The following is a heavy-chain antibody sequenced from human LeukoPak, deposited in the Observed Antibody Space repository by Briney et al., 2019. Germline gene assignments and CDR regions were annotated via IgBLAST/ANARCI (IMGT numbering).Heavy chain of an antibody. V-gene: IGHV4-59*08. CDR1: GGSISSYY. J-gene: IGHJ4*02. Sequence: SETPSLTCTVSGGSISSYYWSWIRQPPGKGLEWIGYIYYSGSTNYNPSLKSRVAISVDTSKNQFSLKLSSVTAADTAVYYCARLTPPSGYFDYWGQGTLVTVSS. CDR2: IYYSGST. D-gene: IGHD3-10*01. CDR3: ARLTPPSGYFDY.